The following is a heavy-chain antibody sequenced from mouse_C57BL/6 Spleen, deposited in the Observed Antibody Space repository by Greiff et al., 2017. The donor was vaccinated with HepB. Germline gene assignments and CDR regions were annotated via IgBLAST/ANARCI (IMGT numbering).Heavy chain of an antibody. CDR1: GFSLTSYG. D-gene: IGHD2-4*01. Sequence: QVQLQQSGPGLVQPSQSLSITCTVSGFSLTSYGVHWVRQSPGKGLEWLGVIWRGGSTDYNAAFMSRLSITKDNSKSQVFFKMNSLQADDTAIYYCAKSFYDYDGDYAMDYWGQGTSVTVSS. V-gene: IGHV2-5*01. CDR3: AKSFYDYDGDYAMDY. J-gene: IGHJ4*01. CDR2: IWRGGST.